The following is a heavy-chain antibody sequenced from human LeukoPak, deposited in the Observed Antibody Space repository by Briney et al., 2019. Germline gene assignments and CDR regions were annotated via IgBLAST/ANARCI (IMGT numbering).Heavy chain of an antibody. CDR1: GGSMRSYF. CDR3: ARHFRGFSAIYNWFDP. D-gene: IGHD3-10*01. J-gene: IGHJ5*02. CDR2: IYSSGNT. Sequence: SETLSLTCTVSGGSMRSYFWIWIRQPAGKGLEWIGRIYSSGNTNYNPSLKSRVTMSVDTSKNQFSLKLSSVTAADTALYYCARHFRGFSAIYNWFDPWGQGTLVTVSS. V-gene: IGHV4-4*07.